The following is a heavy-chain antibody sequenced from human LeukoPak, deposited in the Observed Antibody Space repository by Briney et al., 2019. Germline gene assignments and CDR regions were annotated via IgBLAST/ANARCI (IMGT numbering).Heavy chain of an antibody. CDR1: GFTFSSYG. J-gene: IGHJ4*02. Sequence: GGSLRLSCAASGFTFSSYGMHWVRQAPGKGLEWVSVIYSGGSTYYADSVKGRFTISRDNSKNTLYLQMNSLRAEDTAVYYCARYGRSFGLDYWGQGTLVTVSS. CDR3: ARYGRSFGLDY. D-gene: IGHD3-10*01. CDR2: IYSGGST. V-gene: IGHV3-53*01.